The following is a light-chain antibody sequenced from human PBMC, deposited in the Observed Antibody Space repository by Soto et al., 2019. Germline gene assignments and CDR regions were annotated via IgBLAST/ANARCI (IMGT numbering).Light chain of an antibody. V-gene: IGKV3-15*01. CDR2: GAS. J-gene: IGKJ5*01. Sequence: EIVMTQSPATLSVSPGARATLSCRASQSVSSNLAWYQQKAGQAPRLLIYGASTRATGIPARFSGSGSGTEFTLTISSLQSEDFAVYHCQQYNNWPPITFGQGTRLEIK. CDR1: QSVSSN. CDR3: QQYNNWPPIT.